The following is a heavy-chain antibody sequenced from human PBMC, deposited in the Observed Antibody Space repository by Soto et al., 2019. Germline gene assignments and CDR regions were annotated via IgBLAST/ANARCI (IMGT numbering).Heavy chain of an antibody. D-gene: IGHD6-19*01. CDR1: GFTFSSYS. Sequence: VGSLRLSCAASGFTFSSYSMNWVRQAPGKGLEWVSSISSSSSYIYYADSVKGRFTISRDNAKNSLYLQMNSLRAEDTAVYYCARDLSIAVAVAWFDPWGQGTLVTVSS. V-gene: IGHV3-21*01. CDR3: ARDLSIAVAVAWFDP. CDR2: ISSSSSYI. J-gene: IGHJ5*02.